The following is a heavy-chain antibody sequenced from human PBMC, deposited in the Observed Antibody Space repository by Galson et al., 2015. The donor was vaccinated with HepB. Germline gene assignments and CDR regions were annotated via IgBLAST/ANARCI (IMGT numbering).Heavy chain of an antibody. CDR2: ISGSGGST. J-gene: IGHJ5*02. CDR3: AKDVWVVPAATNWFDP. V-gene: IGHV3-23*01. CDR1: GFTFSSYA. D-gene: IGHD2-2*01. Sequence: SLRLSCAASGFTFSSYAMSWVRQAPGKGLEWVSAISGSGGSTYYADSAKGRFTISRDNSKNTLYLQMNSLRAEDTAVYYCAKDVWVVPAATNWFDPWGQGTLVTVSS.